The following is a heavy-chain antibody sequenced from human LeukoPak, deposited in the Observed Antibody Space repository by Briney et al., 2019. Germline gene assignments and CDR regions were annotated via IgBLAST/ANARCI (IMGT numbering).Heavy chain of an antibody. J-gene: IGHJ4*02. Sequence: PSETLSLTCTVSGYSISSGYYWGWIRQPPGKGLEWIGSIYHSGSTYYNPSLKSRLTISVDTSRNPFSLKLSSVTAADTAVYYCARIRGTYYDFWSGEDADYWGEGTLVTVSS. CDR1: GYSISSGYY. CDR3: ARIRGTYYDFWSGEDADY. CDR2: IYHSGST. V-gene: IGHV4-38-2*02. D-gene: IGHD3-3*01.